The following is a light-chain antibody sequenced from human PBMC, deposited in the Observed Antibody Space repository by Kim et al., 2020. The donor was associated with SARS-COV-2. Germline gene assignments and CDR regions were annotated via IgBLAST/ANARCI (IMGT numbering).Light chain of an antibody. V-gene: IGKV1-16*02. CDR1: QGIRNY. Sequence: ASVGDRVTITCRASQGIRNYLAWFQQKPGKAPKSLISSTSTLQSGVPSKFSGSESGTDFTLTIKSLQPDGFATYYCHQYNSYPWTFGQGTKVDIK. CDR2: STS. CDR3: HQYNSYPWT. J-gene: IGKJ1*01.